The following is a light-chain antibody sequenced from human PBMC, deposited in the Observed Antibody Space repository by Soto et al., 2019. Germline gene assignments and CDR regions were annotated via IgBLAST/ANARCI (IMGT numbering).Light chain of an antibody. CDR1: VNDVGTFGP. V-gene: IGLV2-23*01. CDR3: CSYVGARTYV. J-gene: IGLJ1*01. CDR2: EGN. Sequence: QSALTQPASVSGSPGQSITISCTGSVNDVGTFGPVSWYQQHPGQVPKLIIYEGNRRPSGVSGRFSGSKSGNTASLTISGLQAEDEADYYCCSYVGARTYVFGSGTKLTVL.